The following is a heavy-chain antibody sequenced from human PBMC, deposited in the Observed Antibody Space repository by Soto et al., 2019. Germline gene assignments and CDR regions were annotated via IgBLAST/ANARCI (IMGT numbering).Heavy chain of an antibody. D-gene: IGHD2-21*02. CDR3: ARGFSGGDAAWFDP. J-gene: IGHJ5*02. CDR1: GYTFTSYA. V-gene: IGHV1-3*01. CDR2: INAGNGNT. Sequence: QVQLVQSGAEVKKPGASVKVSCKASGYTFTSYAMHWVRQAPGQRLEWMGWINAGNGNTKYSQKFRARITITRDRPACPAYTELRSLAPQATGLYYCARGFSGGDAAWFDPWGQGALVTVSS.